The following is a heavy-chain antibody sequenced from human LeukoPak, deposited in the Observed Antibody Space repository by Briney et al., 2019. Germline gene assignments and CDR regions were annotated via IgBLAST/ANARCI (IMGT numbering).Heavy chain of an antibody. Sequence: PGGSLRLSCAASGFTFSRFWMHWVRQPPGKGLVWVSRIETDGRTTNYADSVKGRFTISRDNAKNTVYLQMSSLRAEDMAVHYCAALNSFGSDYWGQGVLVTVSS. D-gene: IGHD3-3*01. V-gene: IGHV3-74*01. CDR1: GFTFSRFW. J-gene: IGHJ4*02. CDR3: AALNSFGSDY. CDR2: IETDGRTT.